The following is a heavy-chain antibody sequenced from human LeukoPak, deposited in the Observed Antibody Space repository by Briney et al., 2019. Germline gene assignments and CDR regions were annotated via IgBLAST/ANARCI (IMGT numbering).Heavy chain of an antibody. J-gene: IGHJ4*02. CDR2: IKQDGSEK. CDR1: GFTFSSYW. CDR3: ARSRITIFGVVITCFDY. Sequence: GRSLRLSCAASGFTFSSYWMSWVRQAPGKGLEWVANIKQDGSEKSYVDSVKGRFTISRDNAKTSLYLQMNSLRAEDTAVYYCARSRITIFGVVITCFDYWGQGTLVTVSS. D-gene: IGHD3-3*01. V-gene: IGHV3-7*01.